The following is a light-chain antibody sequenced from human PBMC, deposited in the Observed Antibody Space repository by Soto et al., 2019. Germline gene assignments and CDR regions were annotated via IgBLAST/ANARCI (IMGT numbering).Light chain of an antibody. V-gene: IGLV2-14*03. J-gene: IGLJ1*01. CDR1: SSDVGGSDH. Sequence: ALTQPASVSGSPGQSVTISCTGASSDVGGSDHVSWYQQHPGKAPKLILYEVNNRPSGVSNRFSGSKSGNTASLIISGLQADDEAEYFCSSYSTTSTLVFGSGTKVTVL. CDR2: EVN. CDR3: SSYSTTSTLV.